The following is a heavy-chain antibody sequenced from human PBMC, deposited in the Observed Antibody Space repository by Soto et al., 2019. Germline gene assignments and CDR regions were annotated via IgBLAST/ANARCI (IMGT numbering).Heavy chain of an antibody. V-gene: IGHV4-39*01. D-gene: IGHD3-3*01. CDR3: ARHDRQGSIYYDFWSGYYPFDY. Sequence: QLQLQESGPGLVKPSETLSLTCTVSGGSMSSSSYYWGWIRQPPGTGLEWVGSIYYSGSSYYNPSLKSRVVISVDTSKNQFSLRLSSVTAADTAVYYCARHDRQGSIYYDFWSGYYPFDYWGQGTLVTVSS. CDR1: GGSMSSSSYY. J-gene: IGHJ4*02. CDR2: IYYSGSS.